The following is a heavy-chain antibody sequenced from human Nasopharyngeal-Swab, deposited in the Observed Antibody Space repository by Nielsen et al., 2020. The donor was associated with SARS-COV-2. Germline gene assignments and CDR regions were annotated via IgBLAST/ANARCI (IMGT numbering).Heavy chain of an antibody. J-gene: IGHJ4*02. CDR2: IYYSGST. CDR1: GGSISSSSYY. D-gene: IGHD3-10*01. CDR3: ARQVRRPLWGFDY. V-gene: IGHV4-39*01. Sequence: SETLSLTCTVSGGSISSSSYYWGWSRQPPGKGLEWIGSIYYSGSTYYNPSLKSRVTISVDTSKNQFSLKLSSVTAADTAVYYCARQVRRPLWGFDYWGQGTLVTVSS.